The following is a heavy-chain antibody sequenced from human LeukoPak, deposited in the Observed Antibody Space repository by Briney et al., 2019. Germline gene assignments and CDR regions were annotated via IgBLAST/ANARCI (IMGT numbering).Heavy chain of an antibody. CDR1: GFTFSTYS. CDR3: VRDRSDYGDYFDY. D-gene: IGHD4-17*01. V-gene: IGHV3-48*02. J-gene: IGHJ4*02. Sequence: PGGSLRLSCAASGFTFSTYSMNWVRQAPGKGLEWVSYISSSSSTIYYADSVKGRFTISRDNAKNSLYLQMNSLRDEDTAVYYCVRDRSDYGDYFDYWGQGTLVTVSS. CDR2: ISSSSSTI.